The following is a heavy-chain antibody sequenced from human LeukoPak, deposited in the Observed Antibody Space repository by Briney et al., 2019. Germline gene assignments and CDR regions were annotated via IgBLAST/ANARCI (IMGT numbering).Heavy chain of an antibody. CDR3: HRAADRSFSDY. Sequence: ASVNVSFKSSGYTFTSYYMHWVRQAPGQGLEWMGIINPSGGSTSYAQKFQGRVTMTRDTSTSTAYMELSSLRSEDTAVYYCHRAADRSFSDYWGQGTLVTVSS. D-gene: IGHD6-25*01. CDR2: INPSGGST. V-gene: IGHV1-46*01. J-gene: IGHJ4*02. CDR1: GYTFTSYY.